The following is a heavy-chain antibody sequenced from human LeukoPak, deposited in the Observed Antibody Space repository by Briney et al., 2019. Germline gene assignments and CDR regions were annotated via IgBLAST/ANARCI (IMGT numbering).Heavy chain of an antibody. CDR3: AGRGQRYFRD. J-gene: IGHJ1*01. Sequence: KPSETLSLTCSISADSITSGYWSWIRQPPGKGLEWIGYIYGIENTDYNPSLKSRVTISLDTSKNQLSLNPTAVTAADTAVYYCAGRGQRYFRDWGQGTLVTVSS. CDR2: IYGIENT. V-gene: IGHV4-59*08. CDR1: ADSITSGY.